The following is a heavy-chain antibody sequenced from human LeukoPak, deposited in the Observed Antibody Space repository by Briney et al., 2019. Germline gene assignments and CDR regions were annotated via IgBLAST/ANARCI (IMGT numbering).Heavy chain of an antibody. D-gene: IGHD6-19*01. J-gene: IGHJ1*01. CDR1: GYSFTKHW. CDR2: IFPGDSDT. CDR3: TRGSGSYVH. V-gene: IGHV5-51*01. Sequence: GESLKISCKGSGYSFTKHWIAWVRQMPGKGLRWMGIIFPGDSDTRYSPSFQGQVTISAGKSISTAYLQWSSLKASDTAMYYCTRGSGSYVHWGQGTLVTVSS.